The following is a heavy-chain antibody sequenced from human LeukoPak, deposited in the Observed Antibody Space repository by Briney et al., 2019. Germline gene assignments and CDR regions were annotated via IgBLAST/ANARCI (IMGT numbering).Heavy chain of an antibody. D-gene: IGHD3-10*01. CDR2: IRYDGSNK. CDR1: GFTFSSYG. Sequence: GGSLRLSCAASGFTFSSYGMHWVRQAPGRGVEGVAFIRYDGSNKYYADSVKGRFTISRDNSKNTLYLQMNSLRAEDTAVYYCAKDDSYGSGPYGMDVWGQGTTVTVSS. V-gene: IGHV3-30*02. J-gene: IGHJ6*02. CDR3: AKDDSYGSGPYGMDV.